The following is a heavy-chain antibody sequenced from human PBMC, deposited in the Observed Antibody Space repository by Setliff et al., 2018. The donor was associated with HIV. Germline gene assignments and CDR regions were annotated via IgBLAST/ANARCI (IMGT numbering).Heavy chain of an antibody. D-gene: IGHD5-18*01. CDR3: ARGGYSYGFGRHRAYFQY. CDR2: INHSGGT. CDR1: GGSFSDYY. V-gene: IGHV4-34*01. J-gene: IGHJ1*01. Sequence: SETLSLTCGIYGGSFSDYYWSWIRQPPGKGLEWIGEINHSGGTNYNPSLKSRVTMSVDTSKNQFSLKLSSVTAADTAVFYCARGGYSYGFGRHRAYFQYWGQGTQVTVS.